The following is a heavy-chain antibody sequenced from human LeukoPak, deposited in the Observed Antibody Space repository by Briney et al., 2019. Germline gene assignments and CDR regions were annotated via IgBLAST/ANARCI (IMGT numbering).Heavy chain of an antibody. CDR3: ARLRGETYGSGSSDWFDP. CDR1: GGSISSYY. V-gene: IGHV4-59*08. CDR2: IYYSGST. J-gene: IGHJ5*02. Sequence: PSETLSLTCTVSGGSISSYYWSWIRQPPGKGLEWIGYIYYSGSTKYNPSLKSRVTISVDTSKNQFSMKLSSVTAADTAVYYCARLRGETYGSGSSDWFDPWGQGTLVTVSS. D-gene: IGHD3-10*01.